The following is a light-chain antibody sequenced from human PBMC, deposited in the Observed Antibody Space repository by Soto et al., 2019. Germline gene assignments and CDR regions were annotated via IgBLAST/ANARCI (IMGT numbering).Light chain of an antibody. CDR2: GAS. J-gene: IGKJ4*01. CDR1: HGISKS. CDR3: QQYDNLP. V-gene: IGKV1-33*01. Sequence: DIQMTQSPSSLSASVGERVTITCQASHGISKSLNWCQQKPGKAPNLLIYGASNLETGVPSRFRGSGSGTDFTFTISSLQPQDIAAYYCQQYDNLPVGGGTKVRSN.